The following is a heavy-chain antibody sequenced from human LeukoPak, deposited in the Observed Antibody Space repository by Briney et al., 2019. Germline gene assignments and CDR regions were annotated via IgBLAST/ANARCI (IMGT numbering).Heavy chain of an antibody. Sequence: SETLSLTCTVSGGSISSYYWSWIRQPPGKGLEWIGYIYYSGSTNYNPSLKSRVTITVGTSKNQFSLKLSSVTAADTAVYHCARDRRTSTVVDAFDIWGQGTMVTVSS. J-gene: IGHJ3*02. CDR1: GGSISSYY. CDR2: IYYSGST. V-gene: IGHV4-59*01. D-gene: IGHD4-23*01. CDR3: ARDRRTSTVVDAFDI.